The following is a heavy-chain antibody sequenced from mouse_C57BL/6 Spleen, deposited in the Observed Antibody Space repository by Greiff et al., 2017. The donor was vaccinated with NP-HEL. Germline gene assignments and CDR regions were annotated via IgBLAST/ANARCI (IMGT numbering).Heavy chain of an antibody. V-gene: IGHV1-42*01. Sequence: VQLKESGPELVKPGASVKISCKASGYSFTGYYMNWVKQSPEKSLEWIGEINPSTGGTTYNQKFKAKATLTVDKSSSTAYMQLKSLTSEDSAVYYCARWGPYYAMDYWGQGTSVTVSS. CDR2: INPSTGGT. J-gene: IGHJ4*01. CDR3: ARWGPYYAMDY. CDR1: GYSFTGYY.